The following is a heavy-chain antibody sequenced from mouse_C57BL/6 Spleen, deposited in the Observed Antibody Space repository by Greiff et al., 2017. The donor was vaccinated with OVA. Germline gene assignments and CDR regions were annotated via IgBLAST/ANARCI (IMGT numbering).Heavy chain of an antibody. J-gene: IGHJ4*01. D-gene: IGHD2-10*01. CDR3: ARWGLPLMDY. CDR2: ISSGSSTN. Sequence: EVQLQQSGGGLVKPGGSLTLSCAASGFTFSDYGMHWVRQAPEKGLEWVAYISSGSSTNYYADTVKGRFTISRDNAKNTLFLQMTSLRSEDTAMDYCARWGLPLMDYWGQGTSVTVSS. CDR1: GFTFSDYG. V-gene: IGHV5-17*01.